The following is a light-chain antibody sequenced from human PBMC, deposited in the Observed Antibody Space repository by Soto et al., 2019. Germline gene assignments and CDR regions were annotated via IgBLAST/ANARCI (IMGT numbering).Light chain of an antibody. CDR3: AAWDDSLNGLV. V-gene: IGLV1-44*01. CDR1: SSNLGSNT. CDR2: NNN. J-gene: IGLJ1*01. Sequence: QSVLTQPPSASGTPGQRVTISCSGSSSNLGSNTVNWYQQIPGTDPKLLIYNNNQRPSGVPDRFSGSKSGTSDSLAISGLQSEDEADYYWAAWDDSLNGLVFGTGTKVTVL.